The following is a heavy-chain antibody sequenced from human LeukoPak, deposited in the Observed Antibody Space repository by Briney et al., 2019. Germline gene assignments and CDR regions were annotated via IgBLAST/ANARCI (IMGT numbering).Heavy chain of an antibody. V-gene: IGHV4-30-2*01. J-gene: IGHJ4*02. CDR2: IYHSGST. CDR1: GGSISSGGYS. CDR3: ARGYCRSSSCPSFDY. Sequence: SETLSLTCAVSGGSISSGGYSWSWIRQPPGKGLEWIGYIYHSGSTYYNPSLKSRVTISVDTSKNQFSLELNSVTAADTAVYYCARGYCRSSSCPSFDYWGQGTLVTVSS. D-gene: IGHD2-2*01.